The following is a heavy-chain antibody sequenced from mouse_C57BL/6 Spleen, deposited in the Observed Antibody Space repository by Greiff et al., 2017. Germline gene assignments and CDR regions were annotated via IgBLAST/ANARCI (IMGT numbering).Heavy chain of an antibody. J-gene: IGHJ1*03. CDR3: AREDGNYGDCDV. CDR1: GYAFRRSW. Sequence: VQLQQSGPELVKPGASVKISCKASGYAFRRSWMNWVKQRPGKGLEWIGRIYPGDGDTNYNGTFKGKATLTAAKSSSTAYMQLISLTSEDSAVYVGAREDGNYGDCDVWGTGTTVTGSS. V-gene: IGHV1-82*01. CDR2: IYPGDGDT. D-gene: IGHD2-3*01.